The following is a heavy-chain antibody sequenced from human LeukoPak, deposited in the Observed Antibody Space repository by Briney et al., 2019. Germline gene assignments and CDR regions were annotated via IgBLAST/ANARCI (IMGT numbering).Heavy chain of an antibody. CDR2: VYPGDFDA. D-gene: IGHD3-22*01. V-gene: IGHV5-51*01. Sequence: GLPLQSSSQGSGYSFTSYWISWARPVPGKGLEWMGIVYPGDFDARSTPSFQGQVTISADKSISTAYLQWSSLKASDSAMYYCAKVKSSGYYGGFDYWGQGTLVTGSP. CDR3: AKVKSSGYYGGFDY. CDR1: GYSFTSYW. J-gene: IGHJ4*02.